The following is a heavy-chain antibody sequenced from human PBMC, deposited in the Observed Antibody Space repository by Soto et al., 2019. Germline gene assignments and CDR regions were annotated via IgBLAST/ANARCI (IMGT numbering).Heavy chain of an antibody. CDR1: GGSISSGDYY. J-gene: IGHJ4*02. CDR2: IYYSGST. D-gene: IGHD5-12*01. Sequence: SETLSLTCTVSGGSISSGDYYWSWIRQPPGKGLEWIGYIYYSGSTYYNPSLKSRVTISVDTSKNQFSLKLSSVTAADTAVYYCARARLDGYDPFFDYWGQGTLVTVSS. V-gene: IGHV4-30-4*01. CDR3: ARARLDGYDPFFDY.